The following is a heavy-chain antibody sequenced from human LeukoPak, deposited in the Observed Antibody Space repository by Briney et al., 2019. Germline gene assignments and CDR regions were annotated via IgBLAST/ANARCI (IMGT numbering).Heavy chain of an antibody. D-gene: IGHD6-13*01. CDR3: ASDFSPGIAAAGDY. J-gene: IGHJ4*02. Sequence: GASVKVSCKASGYTFTGYYMHWVRQAPGQGLEWMGWINPNSGGTNYAQKFQGRVTITRETSISTAYMELSRLRSDDTAVYYCASDFSPGIAAAGDYWGQGTLVTVSS. CDR1: GYTFTGYY. CDR2: INPNSGGT. V-gene: IGHV1-2*02.